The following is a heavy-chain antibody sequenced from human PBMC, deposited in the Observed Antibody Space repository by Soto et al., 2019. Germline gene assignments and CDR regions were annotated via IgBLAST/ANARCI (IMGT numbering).Heavy chain of an antibody. CDR3: ASSVVPAAAYYYYGMDV. CDR2: ISYDGSNK. CDR1: GFTFSSYA. Sequence: GGSLRLSCAASGFTFSSYAMHWVRQAPGKGLEWVAVISYDGSNKYYADSVKGRFTISRDNSKNTLYLQMNSLRAEDTAVYYCASSVVPAAAYYYYGMDVWGQGTTVTVSS. D-gene: IGHD2-2*01. V-gene: IGHV3-30-3*01. J-gene: IGHJ6*02.